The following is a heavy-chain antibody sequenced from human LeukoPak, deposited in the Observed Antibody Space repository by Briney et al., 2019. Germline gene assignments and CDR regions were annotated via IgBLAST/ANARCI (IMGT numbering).Heavy chain of an antibody. J-gene: IGHJ3*02. D-gene: IGHD3-22*01. CDR1: GYTFTTYG. CDR2: INANSGDT. V-gene: IGHV1-2*02. CDR3: ASKWVTYYYNSSAYHYPTDVFDI. Sequence: ASVTVSFKASGYTFTTYGISWVRQAPGQGLEWVGWINANSGDTNYAQKFQGRVTMTRDTSISTAYMELSRLRSDDTAVYYCASKWVTYYYNSSAYHYPTDVFDIWGQGTMVTVSS.